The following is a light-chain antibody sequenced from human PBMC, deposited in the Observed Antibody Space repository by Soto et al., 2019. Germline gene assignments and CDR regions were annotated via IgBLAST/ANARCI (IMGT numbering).Light chain of an antibody. CDR3: CSYAGSSSNYV. J-gene: IGLJ1*01. CDR2: EVT. CDR1: SSDVGDCNY. Sequence: QSVLTQPASVSGSPGQSITISCTGTSSDVGDCNYVSWYQEHPGNAPKLMIYEVTNRPPGLSFRFCGSKSGNTASLIISGLQAGDETDYYCCSYAGSSSNYVFGTGTKVTVL. V-gene: IGLV2-14*01.